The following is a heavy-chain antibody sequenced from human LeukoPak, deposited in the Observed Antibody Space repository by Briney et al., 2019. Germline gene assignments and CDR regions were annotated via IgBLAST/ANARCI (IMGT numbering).Heavy chain of an antibody. CDR1: GFTFRSYA. Sequence: GGSLRLSCAASGFTFRSYAMSWVRQAPGKGLEWVSAISGSDGRTYYADSVKGRFTISRDNSKNTVYLQMNSLSAEDAAVYYCVKDDGWVQYANWGQGTLVTVSS. CDR3: VKDDGWVQYAN. CDR2: ISGSDGRT. V-gene: IGHV3-23*01. J-gene: IGHJ4*02. D-gene: IGHD5-24*01.